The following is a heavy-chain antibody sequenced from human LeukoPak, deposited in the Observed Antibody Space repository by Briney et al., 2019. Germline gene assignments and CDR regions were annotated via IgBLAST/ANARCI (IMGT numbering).Heavy chain of an antibody. CDR1: GGSMSNYY. D-gene: IGHD4-17*01. J-gene: IGHJ4*02. CDR2: IYTSGST. CDR3: ARDSGHYGIGL. Sequence: SETLSLTCTVSGGSMSNYYWSRIRQPAGKGLEWIGRIYTSGSTNYNPSLKSRVTMSIDTSKNQFSLKLSSVTAADTALYYCARDSGHYGIGLWGQGTLVTVSS. V-gene: IGHV4-4*07.